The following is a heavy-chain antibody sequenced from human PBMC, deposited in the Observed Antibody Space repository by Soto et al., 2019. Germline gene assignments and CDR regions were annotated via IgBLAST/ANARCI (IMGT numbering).Heavy chain of an antibody. V-gene: IGHV4-61*01. CDR2: IYYSGST. CDR3: ARGGRNWNYDSVAS. CDR1: GGSVSSGSYY. D-gene: IGHD1-7*01. J-gene: IGHJ4*02. Sequence: SETLSLTCTVSGGSVSSGSYYWSWIRQPPGKGLEWIGYIYYSGSTNYNPSLKSRVTISVDTSKNQFSLKLSSVTAADTAVYYCARGGRNWNYDSVASWGQGPLVT.